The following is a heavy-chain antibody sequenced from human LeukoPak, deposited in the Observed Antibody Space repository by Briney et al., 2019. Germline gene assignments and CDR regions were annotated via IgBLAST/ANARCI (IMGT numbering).Heavy chain of an antibody. J-gene: IGHJ4*02. CDR1: DGSINSYY. D-gene: IGHD2-15*01. Sequence: SETLSLTCSVSDGSINSYYWNWIRRPPGKGLEWIGYIYYNGNTNYSPSLKSRVTMSVDTSKNQFSLKLSSVTAADTAVYHCARDSGSNFDYWGQGTLVTVSS. V-gene: IGHV4-59*01. CDR2: IYYNGNT. CDR3: ARDSGSNFDY.